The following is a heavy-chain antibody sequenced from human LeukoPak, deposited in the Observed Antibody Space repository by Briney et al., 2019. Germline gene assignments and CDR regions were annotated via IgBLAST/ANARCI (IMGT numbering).Heavy chain of an antibody. J-gene: IGHJ4*02. CDR3: ANLNYYDSSAFDY. CDR2: ISYDGSNK. D-gene: IGHD3-22*01. Sequence: GGSLRLSCAASGFTFSSYGMHWVRQAPGKGLEWVAVISYDGSNKYYADSVKGRFTISRDNSKNTLYLQMNSLRAEDTAVYYCANLNYYDSSAFDYWGQGTLVTVSS. CDR1: GFTFSSYG. V-gene: IGHV3-30*18.